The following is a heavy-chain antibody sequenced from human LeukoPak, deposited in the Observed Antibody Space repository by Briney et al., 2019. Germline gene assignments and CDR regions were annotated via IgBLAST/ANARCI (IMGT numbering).Heavy chain of an antibody. V-gene: IGHV3-48*02. CDR2: FSTRSSTI. Sequence: GGSLRLSCAASGFTFSSYSMNWVRQAPGQGLEWVSYFSTRSSTISYADSVEGRFAISRDNAKNSLYLQMNSLRDEDTAVYYCARDQDYGFDYWGQGTLVTVSS. D-gene: IGHD4-17*01. CDR3: ARDQDYGFDY. CDR1: GFTFSSYS. J-gene: IGHJ4*02.